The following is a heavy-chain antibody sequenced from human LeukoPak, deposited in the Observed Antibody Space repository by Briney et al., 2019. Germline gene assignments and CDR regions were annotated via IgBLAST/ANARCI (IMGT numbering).Heavy chain of an antibody. D-gene: IGHD4-23*01. CDR1: GFTFSDYY. Sequence: KSGGSLRLSCAASGFTFSDYYMSWIRQAPGKGLEWVSYISSSGSTIYYADSVKGRFTISRDNAKNSLYLQMNSLRAGDTAVYYCAREGSVVTPYFDYWGQGTLVTVSS. V-gene: IGHV3-11*01. CDR3: AREGSVVTPYFDY. J-gene: IGHJ4*02. CDR2: ISSSGSTI.